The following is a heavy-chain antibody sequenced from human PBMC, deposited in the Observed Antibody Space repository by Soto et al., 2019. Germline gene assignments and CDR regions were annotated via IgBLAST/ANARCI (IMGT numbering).Heavy chain of an antibody. CDR1: GFTFSSYA. V-gene: IGHV3-23*01. D-gene: IGHD3-16*02. Sequence: GGSLRLSCAASGFTFSSYAMSWVRQAPGKGLEWVSAISGSGGSTYYADSVKGRFTISRDNSKNTLYLQMNSLRAEDTAVYYCASVVSDYVWGSYRYSYFDYWGQGTLVTVSS. CDR3: ASVVSDYVWGSYRYSYFDY. J-gene: IGHJ4*02. CDR2: ISGSGGST.